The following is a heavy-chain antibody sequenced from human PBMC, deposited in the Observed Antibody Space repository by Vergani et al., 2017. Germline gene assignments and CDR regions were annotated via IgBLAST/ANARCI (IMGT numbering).Heavy chain of an antibody. CDR1: GGSFSGYY. CDR3: ARGPHVDTAMVGYYYYYGMYV. CDR2: INHSGST. V-gene: IGHV4-34*01. Sequence: QVQLQQWGAGLLKPSETLSLTCAVYGGSFSGYYWSWIRQPPGKGLEWIGEINHSGSTNYNPSLKSRVTISVDTSKNQFSLKLSSVTAADTAVYYCARGPHVDTAMVGYYYYYGMYVWGQGTTVTVSS. D-gene: IGHD5-18*01. J-gene: IGHJ6*02.